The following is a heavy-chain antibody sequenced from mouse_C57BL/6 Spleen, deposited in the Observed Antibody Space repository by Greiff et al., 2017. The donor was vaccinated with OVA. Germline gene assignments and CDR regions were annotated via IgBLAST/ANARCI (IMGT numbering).Heavy chain of an antibody. CDR2: ISSGSSTI. J-gene: IGHJ4*01. CDR3: ARTGGSSFYAMDY. D-gene: IGHD1-1*01. CDR1: GFTFSDYG. Sequence: EVKLMESGGGLVKPGGSLKLSCAASGFTFSDYGMHWVRQAPEKGLEWVAYISSGSSTIYYADTVKGRFTISRDNAKNTLFLQMTSLRSEDTAMYYCARTGGSSFYAMDYWGQGTSVTVSS. V-gene: IGHV5-17*01.